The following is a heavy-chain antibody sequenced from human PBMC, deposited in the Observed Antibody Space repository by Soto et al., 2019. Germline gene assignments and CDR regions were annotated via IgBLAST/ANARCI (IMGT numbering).Heavy chain of an antibody. J-gene: IGHJ3*02. CDR1: GYRFTSYW. Sequence: PGESLKISCKGSGYRFTSYWIGWVRQMPGKGLEWMGIIYPGDSDTRYSPSFQGQVTVSADKSISTAYLQWSSLKASDTAIYYCATTTIEMAHNGFDIWGQGTMVTVSS. CDR3: ATTTIEMAHNGFDI. V-gene: IGHV5-51*01. D-gene: IGHD3-9*01. CDR2: IYPGDSDT.